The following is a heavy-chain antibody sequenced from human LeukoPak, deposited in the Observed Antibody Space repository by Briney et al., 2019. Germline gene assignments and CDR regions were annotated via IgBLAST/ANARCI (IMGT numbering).Heavy chain of an antibody. CDR3: ARVRVATQRGDFDY. J-gene: IGHJ4*02. D-gene: IGHD2-15*01. CDR2: IYYSGST. CDR1: GGSISSYY. Sequence: SETLSLTCTVSGGSISSYYWSWIRQPPGKGLEWMGYIYYSGSTNYNPSLKSRVTISVDTSKNQFSLKLSSVTAADTAVYYCARVRVATQRGDFDYWGQGTLVTVSS. V-gene: IGHV4-59*01.